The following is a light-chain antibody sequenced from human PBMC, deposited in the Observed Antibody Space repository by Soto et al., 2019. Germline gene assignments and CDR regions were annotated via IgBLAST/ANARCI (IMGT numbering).Light chain of an antibody. J-gene: IGKJ1*01. CDR1: QSVNRN. V-gene: IGKV3-15*01. Sequence: EIVMTQSPATLSVSPGERATLSCRASQSVNRNLAWYQQKPGQAPRLLIYDASTRATGIPARFSGSGSGTEFTLTISSLQSEDSAVYSCQEYNTWPPGTFGQGTKVEI. CDR2: DAS. CDR3: QEYNTWPPGT.